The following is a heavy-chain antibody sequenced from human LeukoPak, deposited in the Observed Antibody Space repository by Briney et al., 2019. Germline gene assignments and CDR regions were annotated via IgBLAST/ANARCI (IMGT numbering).Heavy chain of an antibody. J-gene: IGHJ5*02. CDR3: ARDREQWLVRGWFDH. CDR2: ISSSGSTI. Sequence: GRSLRLSCAASGFTFSDYYMSWIRQAPGKGLEWVSYISSSGSTIYYADSVKGRFTISRDNAKNSLYLQMNSLRAEDTAVYYCARDREQWLVRGWFDHWGQGTLVTVSS. D-gene: IGHD6-19*01. V-gene: IGHV3-11*01. CDR1: GFTFSDYY.